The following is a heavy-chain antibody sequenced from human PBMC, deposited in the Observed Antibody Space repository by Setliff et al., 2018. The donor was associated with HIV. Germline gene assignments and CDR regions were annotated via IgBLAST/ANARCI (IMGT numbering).Heavy chain of an antibody. D-gene: IGHD3-3*01. J-gene: IGHJ6*02. Sequence: GASVKVSCKTSGYSFKTYSIDWVRQAPGQGLEWMGWINPKSDGTNYAQKFQGRVTMTRDTSISTAYMELRRLRSDDTAVYYCARDRSDYYYYYGMDVWGQGTTVTVSS. CDR3: ARDRSDYYYYYGMDV. CDR1: GYSFKTYS. V-gene: IGHV1-2*02. CDR2: INPKSDGT.